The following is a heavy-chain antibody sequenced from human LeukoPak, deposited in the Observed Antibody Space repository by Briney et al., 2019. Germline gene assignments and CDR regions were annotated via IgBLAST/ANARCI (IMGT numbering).Heavy chain of an antibody. V-gene: IGHV4-59*12. CDR1: GGSISSYY. D-gene: IGHD2-2*01. CDR3: AREVVVPAAPYNWFDP. J-gene: IGHJ5*02. CDR2: IYYSGST. Sequence: SETLSLTCTVSGGSISSYYWSWIRQSPGKGLEWIGYIYYSGSTNYNPSLKSRVTISVDTSKNQFSLKLSSVTAADTAVYYCAREVVVPAAPYNWFDPWGQGTLVTVSS.